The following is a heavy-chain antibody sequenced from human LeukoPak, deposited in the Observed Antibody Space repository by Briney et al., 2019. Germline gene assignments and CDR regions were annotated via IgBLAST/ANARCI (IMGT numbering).Heavy chain of an antibody. Sequence: PGGSLRLSCGASGFTFSSYEMNWVRQAPGKGLEWVSYISSSGSTIYYADSVKGRFTISRDNAKNSLYLQMNSLRAEDTALYYCAKDIAGGPYYYDSSGYCLDYWGQGTLVTVSS. CDR3: AKDIAGGPYYYDSSGYCLDY. CDR2: ISSSGSTI. D-gene: IGHD3-22*01. V-gene: IGHV3-48*03. CDR1: GFTFSSYE. J-gene: IGHJ4*02.